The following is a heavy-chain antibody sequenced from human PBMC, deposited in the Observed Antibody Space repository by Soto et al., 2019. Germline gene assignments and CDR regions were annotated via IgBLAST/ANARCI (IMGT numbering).Heavy chain of an antibody. Sequence: ASVKVSCKASGGTFSSYTISWVRQAPGQGLEWMGWMNPNSGNTGYAQKFQGRVTMTRNTSISTAYMELSSLRSEDTAVYYCARAPGCCDYYYYMDVWGKGTTVTVSS. V-gene: IGHV1-8*02. CDR3: ARAPGCCDYYYYMDV. J-gene: IGHJ6*03. CDR2: MNPNSGNT. D-gene: IGHD2-15*01. CDR1: GGTFSSYT.